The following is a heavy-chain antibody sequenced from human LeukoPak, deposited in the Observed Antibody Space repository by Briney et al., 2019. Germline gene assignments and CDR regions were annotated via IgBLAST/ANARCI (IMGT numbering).Heavy chain of an antibody. CDR3: ARDSGSYYAFDY. D-gene: IGHD1-26*01. V-gene: IGHV3-21*01. J-gene: IGHJ4*02. Sequence: PGGSLRLSCAASGFTFSTYTMNWVRQAPGKGLEWVSSISRSSSYIYYADSVKGRFTTSRDNAKNSLYLQMNSLRAEDTAVYYCARDSGSYYAFDYWGQGTLVTVSS. CDR1: GFTFSTYT. CDR2: ISRSSSYI.